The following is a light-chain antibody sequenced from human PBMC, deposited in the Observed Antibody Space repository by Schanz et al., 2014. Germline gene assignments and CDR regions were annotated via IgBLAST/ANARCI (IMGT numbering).Light chain of an antibody. J-gene: IGLJ2*01. CDR3: QTWGTAMVI. CDR2: LNSDGSH. Sequence: QSVLTQSPSASASLGASVKLTCTLSSGHSTYAIAWHQQQAEKGPRFLMNLNSDGSHSKGDGIPDRFSGSSSGAERFLTISSLQSEDEADYYCQTWGTAMVIFGGGTKLTVL. CDR1: SGHSTYA. V-gene: IGLV4-69*01.